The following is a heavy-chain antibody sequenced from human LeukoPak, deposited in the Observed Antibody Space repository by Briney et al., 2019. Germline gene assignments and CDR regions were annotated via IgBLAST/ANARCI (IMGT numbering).Heavy chain of an antibody. CDR2: IYTSGST. CDR1: GGSISSGSYY. CDR3: ARDQESYYDLRTRGPNWFDP. J-gene: IGHJ5*02. V-gene: IGHV4-61*02. D-gene: IGHD3-3*01. Sequence: TLSLTCTVSGGSISSGSYYWSWIRQPAGKGLEWIGRIYTSGSTNYNPSLKSRVTISVDTSKNQFSLKLSSVTAADTAVYYCARDQESYYDLRTRGPNWFDPWGQGTLVTVSS.